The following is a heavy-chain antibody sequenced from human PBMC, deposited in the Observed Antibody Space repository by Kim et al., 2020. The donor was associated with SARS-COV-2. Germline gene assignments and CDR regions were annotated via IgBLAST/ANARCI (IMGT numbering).Heavy chain of an antibody. J-gene: IGHJ4*02. Sequence: SETLSLTCTVSGGSISSGSYYWSWIRQPAGKGLEWIGRIYTSGSTNYNPSLKSRVTISVDTSKNQFSLKLSSVTAADTAVYYCARGPLTYYYDSSGYYFDYWGQGTLVTVSS. D-gene: IGHD3-22*01. CDR1: GGSISSGSYY. CDR3: ARGPLTYYYDSSGYYFDY. CDR2: IYTSGST. V-gene: IGHV4-61*02.